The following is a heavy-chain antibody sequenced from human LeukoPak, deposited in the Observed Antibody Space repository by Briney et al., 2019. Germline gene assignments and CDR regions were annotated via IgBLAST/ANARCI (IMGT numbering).Heavy chain of an antibody. CDR1: GFTFSSYW. Sequence: GGSLSLSCAASGFTFSSYWMSWVRQAPGKGLEWVANIKQDGSEKYYVDSVKGRFTISRDNAKNSLYLQMNSLRAEDTAVYYCARGETGTGYYYYMDVWGKGTTVTVSS. J-gene: IGHJ6*03. CDR2: IKQDGSEK. D-gene: IGHD1-1*01. CDR3: ARGETGTGYYYYMDV. V-gene: IGHV3-7*01.